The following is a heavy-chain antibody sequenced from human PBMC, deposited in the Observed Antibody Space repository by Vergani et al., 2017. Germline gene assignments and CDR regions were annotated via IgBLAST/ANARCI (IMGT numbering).Heavy chain of an antibody. J-gene: IGHJ4*02. CDR2: ISAYNGNT. Sequence: QVQLVQSGAEVKKPGASVKVSCKASGYTFTSYGISWVRQAPGQGLEWMGWISAYNGNTTYAQKLQGRVTMTTDTSTSTAYMELRSLRSDDAAVYYCARGVYYYDSSGYRYYFDYWGQGTLVTVSS. D-gene: IGHD3-22*01. V-gene: IGHV1-18*01. CDR3: ARGVYYYDSSGYRYYFDY. CDR1: GYTFTSYG.